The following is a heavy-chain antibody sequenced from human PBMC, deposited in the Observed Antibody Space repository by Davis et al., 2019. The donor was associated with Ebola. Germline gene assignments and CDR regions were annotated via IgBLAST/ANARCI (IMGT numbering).Heavy chain of an antibody. D-gene: IGHD4-11*01. CDR2: IYYSGST. J-gene: IGHJ5*02. CDR1: GGSIRSYY. CDR3: ARVRDDYSNYSNWFDP. Sequence: GSLRLSCTVSGGSIRSYYWSWIRQPPGKGLEWIGYIYYSGSTNYNPSLKSRVTISVDTSKNQFSLKLSSVTAADTAVYYCARVRDDYSNYSNWFDPWGQGTLVTVSS. V-gene: IGHV4-59*01.